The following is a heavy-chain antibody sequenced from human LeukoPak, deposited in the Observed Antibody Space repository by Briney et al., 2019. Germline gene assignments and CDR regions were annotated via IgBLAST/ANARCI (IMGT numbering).Heavy chain of an antibody. CDR1: GFTFSDYY. Sequence: GGSLRLSCAASGFTFSDYYMSWIRQAPGKGLEWVANIKQDGSEKYYVDSVKGRFTISRDNAKNSLYLQMNILRAEDTAVYYCAREAMVPYYFDYWGQGTLVTVSS. CDR3: AREAMVPYYFDY. V-gene: IGHV3-7*01. J-gene: IGHJ4*02. D-gene: IGHD5-18*01. CDR2: IKQDGSEK.